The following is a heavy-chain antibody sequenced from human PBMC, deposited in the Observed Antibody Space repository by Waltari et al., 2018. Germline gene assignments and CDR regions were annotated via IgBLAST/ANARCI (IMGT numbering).Heavy chain of an antibody. CDR3: SKSLDV. V-gene: IGHV3-7*01. CDR1: GFTFSNSW. CDR2: IKQDGSEK. J-gene: IGHJ6*02. Sequence: EVQVVDSGGGLVQPGGSLRLSCAASGFTFSNSWMVWVRQAPGKGLEWVANIKQDGSEKNYVDSVKGRFTIFRDNTKNSLYLQMNSLRAEDTAVYYCSKSLDVWGPGTTVTVSS.